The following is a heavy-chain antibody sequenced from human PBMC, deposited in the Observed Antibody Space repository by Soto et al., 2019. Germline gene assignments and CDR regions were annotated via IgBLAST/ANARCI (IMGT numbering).Heavy chain of an antibody. CDR3: ARDFSSSWYLNYYGMDV. CDR2: IYYSGST. D-gene: IGHD6-13*01. Sequence: SETLSLTCTVSGGSISSYYLSWIRQPPGKGLEWIGYIYYSGSTNYNPSLKSRVTISVDTSKNQFSLKLSSVTAADTAVYYCARDFSSSWYLNYYGMDVWGQGTTVTVYS. J-gene: IGHJ6*02. V-gene: IGHV4-59*01. CDR1: GGSISSYY.